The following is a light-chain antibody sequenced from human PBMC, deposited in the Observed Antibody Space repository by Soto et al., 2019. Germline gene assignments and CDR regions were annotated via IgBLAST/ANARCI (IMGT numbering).Light chain of an antibody. CDR2: AVS. V-gene: IGLV2-14*03. J-gene: IGLJ1*01. CDR3: ISYTDRQSYL. CDR1: SSDIGSYDH. Sequence: QSVLTQPASMSGSPGQSITISCSGTSSDIGSYDHVAWYQQFPGKSPKLIIYAVSDRPSGVSDRFSGSKSGISASLTISGLQTEDEADYYCISYTDRQSYLFGNGTKVTVL.